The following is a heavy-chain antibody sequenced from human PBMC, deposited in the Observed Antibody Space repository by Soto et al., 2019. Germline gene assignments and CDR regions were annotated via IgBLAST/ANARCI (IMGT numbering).Heavy chain of an antibody. V-gene: IGHV3-73*01. CDR3: TRLISAAQDY. D-gene: IGHD3-10*01. CDR2: IRDRAYSYAT. J-gene: IGHJ4*02. CDR1: GFVFKDSS. Sequence: VLLVESGGGLVQPGGSLKLSCAASGFVFKDSSIHWVRQASGKGLEWVGRIRDRAYSYATAYAASVKGRFTISRVDSSNTAYLQMNSLKTEDTAIYYCTRLISAAQDYWGQGTLVTVSS.